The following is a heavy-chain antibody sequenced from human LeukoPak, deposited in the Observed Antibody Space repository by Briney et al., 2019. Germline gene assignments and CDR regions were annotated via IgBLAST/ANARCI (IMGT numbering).Heavy chain of an antibody. V-gene: IGHV3-33*06. CDR1: GFSFSTYA. CDR2: IWHDASHT. D-gene: IGHD3-9*01. CDR3: AKWGDYDVLTGYYVSDY. J-gene: IGHJ4*02. Sequence: GRSLRLSCAASGFSFSTYAMHWVRQAPGKGLEWVALIWHDASHTFYTDSVKGRFTISRDNSKNTVYLQMNSLGGEDTAVYYCAKWGDYDVLTGYYVSDYWGQGTLVTVSS.